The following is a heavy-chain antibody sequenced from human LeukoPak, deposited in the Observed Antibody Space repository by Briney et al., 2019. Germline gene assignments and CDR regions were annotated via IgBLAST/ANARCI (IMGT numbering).Heavy chain of an antibody. CDR2: IYYSGST. Sequence: PLENLSLTCTVSGGSISSSSYYWGWIRQPPGKGLEWIGSIYYSGSTYYNPSLKSRVTISVDTSKNQFSLKLSSVTAADTAVYYCARLNKWWYIDYWGQGTLVTVAS. J-gene: IGHJ4*02. CDR3: ARLNKWWYIDY. D-gene: IGHD2-15*01. V-gene: IGHV4-39*01. CDR1: GGSISSSSYY.